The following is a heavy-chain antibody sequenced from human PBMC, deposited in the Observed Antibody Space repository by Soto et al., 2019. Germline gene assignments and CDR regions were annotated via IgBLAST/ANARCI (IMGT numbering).Heavy chain of an antibody. CDR2: INPSGGST. D-gene: IGHD1-26*01. Sequence: ASVKVSCKASGYTFTSYYMHWVRQAPGQGLEWMGIINPSGGSTSYAQKFQGRVTMTRDTSTSTVYMELSRLRSEDTAVYYCARVPGGSSPRSWFDPWGQGTLVTVSS. V-gene: IGHV1-46*01. CDR1: GYTFTSYY. J-gene: IGHJ5*02. CDR3: ARVPGGSSPRSWFDP.